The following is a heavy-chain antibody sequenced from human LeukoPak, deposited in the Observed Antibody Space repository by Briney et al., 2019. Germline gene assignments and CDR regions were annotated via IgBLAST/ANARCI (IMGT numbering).Heavy chain of an antibody. CDR3: ARVGGSLGELWSSPFDY. D-gene: IGHD3-16*01. CDR1: GFTFSNYG. J-gene: IGHJ4*02. CDR2: IRYDGSIK. Sequence: RPGGSLRLSCAASGFTFSNYGMHWVRQAPGKGLEWVTFIRYDGSIKYYADSVKGRFTISRDNSKNTLYLQMHSLRAEDTAVYYCARVGGSLGELWSSPFDYWGQGTLVTVSS. V-gene: IGHV3-30*02.